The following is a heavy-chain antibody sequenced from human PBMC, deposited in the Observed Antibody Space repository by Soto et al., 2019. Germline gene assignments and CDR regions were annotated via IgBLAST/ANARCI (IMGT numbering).Heavy chain of an antibody. V-gene: IGHV3-15*07. CDR1: GFTFSNAW. J-gene: IGHJ4*02. Sequence: PGGSLRLSCAASGFTFSNAWMNWVRQAPGKGLEWVGRIKSKTDGGTTDYAAPVKGRFTISRDDSKNTLYLQMNSLKTEDTAVYYCTTGVPDFWSGPIIPTGTTYPDYWGQGTLVTVSS. CDR3: TTGVPDFWSGPIIPTGTTYPDY. CDR2: IKSKTDGGTT. D-gene: IGHD3-3*01.